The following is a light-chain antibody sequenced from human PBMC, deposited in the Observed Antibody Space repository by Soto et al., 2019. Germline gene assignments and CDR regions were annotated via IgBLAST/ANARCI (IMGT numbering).Light chain of an antibody. J-gene: IGLJ3*02. V-gene: IGLV1-40*01. CDR3: QSSDTRLSGARV. CDR2: GHN. Sequence: QPVLTQPHSVSGATGQRVSISGTGRTSNIGAGSEVPWDQQLPGTAPQLLVSGHNLRTSGVPDRFSGFKYGASAALVITGLQAEDEAEYYCQSSDTRLSGARVFGGGTKLTV. CDR1: TSNIGAGSE.